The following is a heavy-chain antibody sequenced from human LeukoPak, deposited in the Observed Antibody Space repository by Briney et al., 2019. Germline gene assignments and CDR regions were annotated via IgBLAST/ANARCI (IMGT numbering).Heavy chain of an antibody. CDR2: INPSGGST. D-gene: IGHD1-26*01. Sequence: GASVKVSCKASGYTFTSYYMHWVRQAPGQGLEWMGIINPSGGSTSYAQKFQGRVTMTWDTSTSTVYMELSSLRSEDTAVYYCARGGIVNRDGLRYFDYWGQGTLVTVSS. CDR1: GYTFTSYY. CDR3: ARGGIVNRDGLRYFDY. J-gene: IGHJ4*02. V-gene: IGHV1-46*01.